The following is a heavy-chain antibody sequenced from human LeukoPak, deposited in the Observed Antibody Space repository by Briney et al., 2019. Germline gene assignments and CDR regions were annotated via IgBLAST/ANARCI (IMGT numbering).Heavy chain of an antibody. Sequence: GESLKISCKGSGYSFTSCWISWVRQMPGKGLEWMGRIDPSDSYTNYSPSFQGHVTISADKSISTAYLQWSSLKASDTAMYYCASRQYYYDSMDFDYWGQGTLVTVSS. D-gene: IGHD3-22*01. V-gene: IGHV5-10-1*01. CDR3: ASRQYYYDSMDFDY. CDR2: IDPSDSYT. J-gene: IGHJ4*02. CDR1: GYSFTSCW.